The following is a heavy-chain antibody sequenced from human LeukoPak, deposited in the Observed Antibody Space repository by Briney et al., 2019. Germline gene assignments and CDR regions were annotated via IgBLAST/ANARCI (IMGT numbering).Heavy chain of an antibody. CDR1: GFTFSSYA. CDR2: ISGSGGST. D-gene: IGHD2-21*02. CDR3: AKDFAIVVATAINYGMDV. J-gene: IGHJ6*02. V-gene: IGHV3-23*01. Sequence: GGSLRLSCAASGFTFSSYAMSWVRQAPGKGLEWVSAISGSGGSTYYADSVKGRFTISRDNSKNTLYLQMDSLRAEDTAVYYCAKDFAIVVATAINYGMDVWGQGTTVTVSS.